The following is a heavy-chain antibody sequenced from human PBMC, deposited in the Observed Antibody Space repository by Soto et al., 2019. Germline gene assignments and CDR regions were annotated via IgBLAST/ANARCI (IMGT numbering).Heavy chain of an antibody. J-gene: IGHJ4*01. CDR2: ISGTGSNT. CDR1: GSTFSNYA. V-gene: IGHV3-23*01. D-gene: IGHD6-19*01. Sequence: GGSLRLSCAASGSTFSNYAMTWVRQAPGKGLAWVTSISGTGSNTYYADSVKGRFTISRDNSQNMVFLQMNSLRAEDTAIYYCAKYILAGPAPAGCWGHGTLVTVSS. CDR3: AKYILAGPAPAGC.